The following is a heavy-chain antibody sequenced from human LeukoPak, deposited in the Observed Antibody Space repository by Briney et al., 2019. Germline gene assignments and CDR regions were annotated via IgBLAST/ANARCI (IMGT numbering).Heavy chain of an antibody. D-gene: IGHD3-3*01. CDR1: GFTFSSYA. CDR3: AKVGEITIFGVVEGADY. J-gene: IGHJ4*02. Sequence: PGGSLRLSCAASGFTFSSYALSWVRQAPGKGLDWVSAFSGSGGSTYYADSVKGRSTISRDNSKNTLYLQMNSLRAKDTAVYHCAKVGEITIFGVVEGADYWGQGTLVTVSS. V-gene: IGHV3-23*01. CDR2: FSGSGGST.